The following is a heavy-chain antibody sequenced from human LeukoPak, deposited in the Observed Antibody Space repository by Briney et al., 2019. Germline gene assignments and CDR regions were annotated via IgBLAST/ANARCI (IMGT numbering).Heavy chain of an antibody. D-gene: IGHD6-19*01. CDR2: INHSGST. V-gene: IGHV4-39*07. J-gene: IGHJ5*02. CDR3: ARSHRYSSGPGTGWFDP. Sequence: SETLSLTCTVSGGSISSSSYYWGWIRQPPGKGLEWIGEINHSGSTNYNPSLKSRVTISVDTSKNRFSLKLSSVTAADTAVYYCARSHRYSSGPGTGWFDPWGQGTLVTVSS. CDR1: GGSISSSSYY.